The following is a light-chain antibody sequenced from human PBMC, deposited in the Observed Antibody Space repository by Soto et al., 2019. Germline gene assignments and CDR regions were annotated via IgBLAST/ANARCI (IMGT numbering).Light chain of an antibody. CDR3: QPYDSRLRGSI. J-gene: IGLJ2*01. Sequence: QSVLTQPPSVSGAPGQRVTISCTGSSSNIGAGYDVHWYQQLPGTAPKLLIYGNSNRPSGVPDRFSGSKSGTSASLAITGLKAADEADHYCQPYDSRLRGSIFGGGTELTVL. CDR1: SSNIGAGYD. V-gene: IGLV1-40*01. CDR2: GNS.